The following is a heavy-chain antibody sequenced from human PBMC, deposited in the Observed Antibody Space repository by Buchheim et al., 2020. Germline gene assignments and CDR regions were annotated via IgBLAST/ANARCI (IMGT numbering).Heavy chain of an antibody. J-gene: IGHJ6*01. V-gene: IGHV5-51*03. D-gene: IGHD1-20*01. CDR1: GYSFTNYW. Sequence: EVQLVQSGAEVKKPGESLKISCKGSGYSFTNYWIVWVRQISGKGLEWMGTIHPDDSNILYSPSFQGQVTISADKSISTAYLQWSSLKASDTAMYYCARRGSSGISGRFYFHGTDVRRQW. CDR2: IHPDDSNI. CDR3: ARRGSSGISGRFYFHGTDV.